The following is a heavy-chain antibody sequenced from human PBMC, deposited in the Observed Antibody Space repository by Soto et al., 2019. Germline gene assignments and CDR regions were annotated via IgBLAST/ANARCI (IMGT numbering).Heavy chain of an antibody. J-gene: IGHJ4*02. CDR1: GFTFRTNP. V-gene: IGHV3-23*01. D-gene: IGHD3-10*01. CDR2: VSDSGAKT. CDR3: AKDFQFRGSGTGYFDN. Sequence: LRLSCVASGFTFRTNPMSWVRQAPGKGLEWVSGVSDSGAKTYYADSVKGRFTVSRDNSKNTLYLEMKGLRAEDTAVYYCAKDFQFRGSGTGYFDNWGQGTLVTVSS.